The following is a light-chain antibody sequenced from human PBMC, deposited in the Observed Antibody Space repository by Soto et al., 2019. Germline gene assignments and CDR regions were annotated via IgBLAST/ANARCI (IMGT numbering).Light chain of an antibody. J-gene: IGKJ4*01. CDR2: WAS. CDR3: QQYYSIPLT. V-gene: IGKV4-1*01. CDR1: QSVLYSSSNKNY. Sequence: DVVMTQSPDSLAVSLGERATINCKPSQSVLYSSSNKNYLAWYQQKPGQPPKLLIYWASTRESGVPDRFSGSGSGTDFTLAIVSLQAEDVAVYYCQQYYSIPLTFAGATKVEIK.